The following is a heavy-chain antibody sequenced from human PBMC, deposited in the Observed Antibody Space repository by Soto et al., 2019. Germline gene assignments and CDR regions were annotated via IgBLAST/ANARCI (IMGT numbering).Heavy chain of an antibody. J-gene: IGHJ4*02. D-gene: IGHD3-10*01. V-gene: IGHV3-64D*06. Sequence: GGSLRLSCSASGFTFSSYTMHWVRQAPGKGLEYVSVITSNGGSTYYADSVKGRFTISRDNSKNTLYLEMSSLRAEDTAVYYCVSPQYYASGSYLNWGQGTLVTVSS. CDR2: ITSNGGST. CDR1: GFTFSSYT. CDR3: VSPQYYASGSYLN.